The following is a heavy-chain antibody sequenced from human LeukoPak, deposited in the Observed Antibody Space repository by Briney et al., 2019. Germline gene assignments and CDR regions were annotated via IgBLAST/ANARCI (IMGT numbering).Heavy chain of an antibody. V-gene: IGHV3-21*01. CDR2: ISSSSSYI. CDR3: ARGYSNYGYAFDI. J-gene: IGHJ3*02. CDR1: GFTFSSYS. D-gene: IGHD4-11*01. Sequence: GGSLRLSCAASGFTFSSYSMNWVRQAPGKGLEWVSSISSSSSYIYYADSVKGRFTISRDNAKNSLYLQMNSLRVEDTAVYYCARGYSNYGYAFDIWGQGTMVTVSS.